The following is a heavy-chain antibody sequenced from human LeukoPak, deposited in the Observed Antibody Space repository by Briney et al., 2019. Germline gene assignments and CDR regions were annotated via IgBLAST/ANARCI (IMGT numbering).Heavy chain of an antibody. J-gene: IGHJ5*01. CDR3: VRQAVVGATRWFDS. CDR2: IYYSGST. D-gene: IGHD1-26*01. Sequence: PSETLSLTCTVSGGSISNNIYYWGWIRQPPEKGLAWIGGIYYSGSTYYNPSLKSRVNISVDASKTQFSLKLSSVTAADTAVYYCVRQAVVGATRWFDSWGQGTLVTVSS. V-gene: IGHV4-39*01. CDR1: GGSISNNIYY.